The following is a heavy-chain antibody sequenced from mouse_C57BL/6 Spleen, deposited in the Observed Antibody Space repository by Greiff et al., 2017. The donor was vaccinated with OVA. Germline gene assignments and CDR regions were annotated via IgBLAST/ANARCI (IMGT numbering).Heavy chain of an antibody. J-gene: IGHJ2*01. Sequence: QVHVKQPGAELVKPGASVKLSCKASGYTFTSYWMHWVKQRPGQGLEWIGMIHPNSGSTNYNEKFKSKATLTVDKSSSTAYMQLSSLTSEDSAVYYCASQDSNYFDYWGQGTTLTVSS. CDR3: ASQDSNYFDY. CDR1: GYTFTSYW. D-gene: IGHD2-5*01. V-gene: IGHV1-64*01. CDR2: IHPNSGST.